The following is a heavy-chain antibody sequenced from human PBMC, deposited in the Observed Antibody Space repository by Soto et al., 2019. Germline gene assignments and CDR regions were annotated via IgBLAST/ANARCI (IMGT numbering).Heavy chain of an antibody. D-gene: IGHD3-10*01. J-gene: IGHJ6*02. CDR3: AKCGSGCYYSV. V-gene: IGHV3-11*01. CDR2: ISFSGSTI. CDR1: GFTFSDYY. Sequence: PGGSLRLSCAASGFTFSDYYFTWIRQAPGKGLEWVSYISFSGSTIYYADSVKGRFTISRDNAKNSLYLQMNNLRPEDTAVYYCAKCGSGCYYSVWGQGATVTVSS.